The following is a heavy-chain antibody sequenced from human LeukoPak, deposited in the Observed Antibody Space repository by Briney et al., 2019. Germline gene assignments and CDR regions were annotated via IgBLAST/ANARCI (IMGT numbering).Heavy chain of an antibody. D-gene: IGHD3-22*01. J-gene: IGHJ4*02. CDR2: INPNSGGT. CDR3: ARDAYRRYYYDSSGYPYFDY. Sequence: ASVKVSCKASGYTFTGYYMRWVRQAPGQGLEWMGWINPNSGGTNYAQKFQGRVTMTRDTSISTAYMELSRLRSDDTAVYYCARDAYRRYYYDSSGYPYFDYWGQGTLVTVSS. V-gene: IGHV1-2*02. CDR1: GYTFTGYY.